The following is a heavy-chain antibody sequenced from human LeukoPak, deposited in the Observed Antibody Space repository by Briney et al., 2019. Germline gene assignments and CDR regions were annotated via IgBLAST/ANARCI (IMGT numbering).Heavy chain of an antibody. Sequence: ASVKISCKASGYTFTDYYMHWVQQAPGKGLEWMGRVDPEDGETIFAAKFQGRVTITADTSTDTAYMELSSLRSEDTAVYYCARDFEYSSLGGQFDPWGQGTLVTVSS. J-gene: IGHJ5*02. CDR2: VDPEDGET. CDR1: GYTFTDYY. V-gene: IGHV1-69-2*01. CDR3: ARDFEYSSLGGQFDP. D-gene: IGHD6-6*01.